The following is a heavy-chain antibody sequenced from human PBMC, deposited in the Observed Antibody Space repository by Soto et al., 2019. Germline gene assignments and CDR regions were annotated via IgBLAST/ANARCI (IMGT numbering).Heavy chain of an antibody. V-gene: IGHV4-4*02. CDR1: GGSISSSNW. CDR2: IYHSGST. Sequence: QVQLQESGPGLVKPSGTLCVTYAVSGGSISSSNWWSWVRQPPGKGLEWIGAIYHSGSTNYNPSLKSRVTISVDKSKNQFSLKLSSVTAADTAVYYCASLCYPRGSSWSKYFLFDPCGQGTLVTVSS. D-gene: IGHD6-13*01. J-gene: IGHJ5*02. CDR3: ASLCYPRGSSWSKYFLFDP.